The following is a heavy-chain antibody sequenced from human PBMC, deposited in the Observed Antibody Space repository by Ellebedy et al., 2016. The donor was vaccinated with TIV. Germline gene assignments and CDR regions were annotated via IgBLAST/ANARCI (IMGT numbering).Heavy chain of an antibody. CDR3: ARHLVDDAFDI. Sequence: SETLSLXXTVSDGPIKNYYWSWIRQPPGKGLEWIGNIYYSGSTNYNPSLKSRVTMSVDSSQNQFSLRLGSVTAADTAIYYCARHLVDDAFDIWGQGTMVTVSS. CDR1: DGPIKNYY. J-gene: IGHJ3*02. D-gene: IGHD2-2*01. V-gene: IGHV4-59*01. CDR2: IYYSGST.